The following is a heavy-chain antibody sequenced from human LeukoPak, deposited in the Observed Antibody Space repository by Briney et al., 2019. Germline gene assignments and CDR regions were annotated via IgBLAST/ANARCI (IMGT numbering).Heavy chain of an antibody. V-gene: IGHV5-51*01. J-gene: IGHJ4*02. D-gene: IGHD3-10*01. Sequence: LGESLKISCKGSGYSFTSYWIGWVRQMPGKGLEWMGITYPGDSDTRYSPSFQGQVTISADKSISTAYLQWSSLKASDTAMYYCARLTRITMVRGVIISSLDFDYWGQGTLVTVSS. CDR1: GYSFTSYW. CDR2: TYPGDSDT. CDR3: ARLTRITMVRGVIISSLDFDY.